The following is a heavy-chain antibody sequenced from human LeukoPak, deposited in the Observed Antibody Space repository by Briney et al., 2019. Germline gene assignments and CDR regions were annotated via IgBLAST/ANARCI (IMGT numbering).Heavy chain of an antibody. CDR1: GFTFSSYS. J-gene: IGHJ3*02. D-gene: IGHD3-22*01. V-gene: IGHV3-21*01. CDR2: ISSSSYI. CDR3: ARVDSSGYYLVGACDI. Sequence: GGSLRLSCAASGFTFSSYSMNWVRQAPGKGLEWVSSISSSSYIYYADSVKGRFTISRDNAKNSLYLQMNSLRAEDTAVYYCARVDSSGYYLVGACDIWGQGTMVTVSS.